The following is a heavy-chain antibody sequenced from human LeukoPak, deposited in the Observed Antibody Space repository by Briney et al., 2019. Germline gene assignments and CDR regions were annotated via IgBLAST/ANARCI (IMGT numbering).Heavy chain of an antibody. J-gene: IGHJ6*02. V-gene: IGHV4-59*11. CDR1: GGSISGHY. CDR3: ARFGVDYDMDV. D-gene: IGHD3-16*01. CDR2: IHYSGKA. Sequence: SETLSLTCTVSGGSISGHYWTWIRQPPGKGLEWIGQIHYSGKADYNPSLRSRINISVDVSKNQMSLKVNSVTAADTAVYYCARFGVDYDMDVWGQGTTVTVSS.